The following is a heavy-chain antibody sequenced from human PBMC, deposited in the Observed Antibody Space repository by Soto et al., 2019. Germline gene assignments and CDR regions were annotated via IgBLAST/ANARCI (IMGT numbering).Heavy chain of an antibody. Sequence: GDSLKISFKGSGYSFTNYWIGWVRQMPGKGLEWMGSIYPGDSDTRYSPSFQGQVTISADKSISTAYLQWSSLRASDTAMYYCAIGGDWYFFGMWAQGTMVTVSS. D-gene: IGHD2-21*02. CDR3: AIGGDWYFFGM. V-gene: IGHV5-51*01. CDR1: GYSFTNYW. J-gene: IGHJ3*02. CDR2: IYPGDSDT.